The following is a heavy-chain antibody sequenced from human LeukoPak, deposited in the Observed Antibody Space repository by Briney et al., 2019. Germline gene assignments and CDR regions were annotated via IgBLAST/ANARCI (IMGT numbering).Heavy chain of an antibody. V-gene: IGHV4-34*01. J-gene: IGHJ6*02. Sequence: SETLSLTCAVYGGSFSGYYWSWIRQPPGKGLEWIGEINHSGSTNYNPSLKSRVTISVDTSKNQFSLKLGSVTAADTAVYYCARGSMVRGTPYYYYGMDVWGQGTTVTVSS. D-gene: IGHD3-10*01. CDR1: GGSFSGYY. CDR2: INHSGST. CDR3: ARGSMVRGTPYYYYGMDV.